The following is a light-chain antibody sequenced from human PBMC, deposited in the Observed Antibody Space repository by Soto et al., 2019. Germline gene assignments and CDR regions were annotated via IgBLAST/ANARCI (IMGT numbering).Light chain of an antibody. CDR2: GIS. V-gene: IGKV3-20*01. Sequence: EIVLTPSPGTLSLSPGERATLSCRASHTISSSYLAWYQQKPGQAPRLLMYGISRRATGIPDRFSGSGSGTEFAVTITGLEPEDFEVYYCQQYVTSSPRTFGQGTKVEIK. J-gene: IGKJ1*01. CDR1: HTISSSY. CDR3: QQYVTSSPRT.